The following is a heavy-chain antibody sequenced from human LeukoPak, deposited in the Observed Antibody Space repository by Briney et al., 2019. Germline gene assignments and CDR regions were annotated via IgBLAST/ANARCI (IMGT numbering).Heavy chain of an antibody. CDR1: GYTLTGYY. Sequence: ASVKVSCKASGYTLTGYYMHWVRQVPGQGLEWMGWINPNSGGTNYAQKFQGRVTMTRDTSISTAYMELSRLRSDDTAVYYCAGSSWYYHWFDPWSQGTLVTVSS. J-gene: IGHJ5*02. D-gene: IGHD6-13*01. CDR2: INPNSGGT. CDR3: AGSSWYYHWFDP. V-gene: IGHV1-2*02.